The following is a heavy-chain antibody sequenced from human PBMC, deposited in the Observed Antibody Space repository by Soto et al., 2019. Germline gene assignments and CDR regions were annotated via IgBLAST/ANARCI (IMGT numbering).Heavy chain of an antibody. CDR3: ATDRSRYYDSSGPWVDSAFDI. J-gene: IGHJ3*02. CDR1: GYTLTELS. D-gene: IGHD3-22*01. CDR2: FGPEDGET. V-gene: IGHV1-24*01. Sequence: ASVKVSCKVSGYTLTELSMHWVRQAPGKGLEWMGGFGPEDGETIYAQKFQGRVTMTEDTSTDTAYMELSSLRSEDTAVYYCATDRSRYYDSSGPWVDSAFDIWGKGTMVTVSS.